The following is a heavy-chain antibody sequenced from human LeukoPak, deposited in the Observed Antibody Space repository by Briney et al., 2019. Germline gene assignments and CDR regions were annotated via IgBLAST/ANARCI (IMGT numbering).Heavy chain of an antibody. J-gene: IGHJ4*02. CDR2: ISSSSSYI. D-gene: IGHD6-19*01. Sequence: PGGSLRLSCAASGFTSSSYSMNWVRQAPGKGLEWVSSISSSSSYIYYADSVKGRFTISRDNAKNSLSLQMNSLRAEDTAVYYCAKGPWLAYPYYFDYWGQGTLVTVSS. V-gene: IGHV3-21*04. CDR3: AKGPWLAYPYYFDY. CDR1: GFTSSSYS.